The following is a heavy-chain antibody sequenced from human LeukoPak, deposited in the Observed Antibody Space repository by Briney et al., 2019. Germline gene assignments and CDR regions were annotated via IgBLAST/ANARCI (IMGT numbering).Heavy chain of an antibody. V-gene: IGHV4-4*07. Sequence: SETLSLTCTVSGASISSYYWSWIRQPAGKGLEWIGHVSTSGSTNYNPSLKSRVTMSVDTSKNQFSLKLSSVTAADTALYYCARAPGGDFCSGSQYFFDYWGQGTLVTVSS. CDR2: VSTSGST. D-gene: IGHD3-3*01. CDR1: GASISSYY. CDR3: ARAPGGDFCSGSQYFFDY. J-gene: IGHJ4*02.